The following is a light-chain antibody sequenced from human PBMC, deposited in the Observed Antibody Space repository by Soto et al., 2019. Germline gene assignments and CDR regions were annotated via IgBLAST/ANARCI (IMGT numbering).Light chain of an antibody. J-gene: IGKJ4*01. CDR2: GAS. CDR1: QSVSSSY. V-gene: IGKV3-20*01. CDR3: QQYGSSPELT. Sequence: EIVLTQSPGTLSLSPGERATLSCMASQSVSSSYLAWYQQKPGQAPRLLIYGASSRATGIPDRFSGSGSVTDFTLTISRLEPEDFAVYYCQQYGSSPELTFGGGTKVEIK.